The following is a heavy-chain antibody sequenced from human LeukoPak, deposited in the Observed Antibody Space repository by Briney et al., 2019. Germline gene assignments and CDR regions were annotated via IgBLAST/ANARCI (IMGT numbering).Heavy chain of an antibody. J-gene: IGHJ2*01. Sequence: GGSLRLSCVASEFTFSNYWIHWVRQPPGRGLVWVSRIRYDGIVTNYADSVEGRFTISRDNAKNTVHLQMNSLRDDDTAVYYCARANPADFNLWGRGTLVTVSS. D-gene: IGHD1-14*01. CDR2: IRYDGIVT. V-gene: IGHV3-74*01. CDR1: EFTFSNYW. CDR3: ARANPADFNL.